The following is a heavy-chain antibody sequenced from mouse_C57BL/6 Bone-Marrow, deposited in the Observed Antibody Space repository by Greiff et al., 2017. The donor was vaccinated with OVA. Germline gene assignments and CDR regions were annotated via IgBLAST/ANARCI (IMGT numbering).Heavy chain of an antibody. V-gene: IGHV2-4*01. CDR1: GFSLTSYG. J-gene: IGHJ1*03. Sequence: VQLQQSGPGLVQPSQSLSITCTVSGFSLTSYGVHWVRQPPGKGLEWLGVIWSGGSTDYNPAFISRLSISKDNSKSQVFFKMNSLQADDTAIYYCAKTGFITTVVATLDWYFDVWGTGTTVTVSS. D-gene: IGHD1-1*01. CDR3: AKTGFITTVVATLDWYFDV. CDR2: IWSGGST.